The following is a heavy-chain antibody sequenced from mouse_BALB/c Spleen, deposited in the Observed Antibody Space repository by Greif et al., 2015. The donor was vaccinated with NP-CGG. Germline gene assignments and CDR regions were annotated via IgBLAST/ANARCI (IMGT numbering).Heavy chain of an antibody. J-gene: IGHJ4*01. CDR2: IYPGNVNT. D-gene: IGHD2-2*01. CDR1: GYTFTSYY. CDR3: ARDGYEGYAMDY. V-gene: IGHV1S56*01. Sequence: VQLQQSGPELVKPGASVRISCKASGYTFTSYYIHWVKQRPGQGLEWIGWIYPGNVNTKYNEKFKGKATLTADKSSSTAYMQLSSLTSEDSAVYFCARDGYEGYAMDYWGQGTSVTVSS.